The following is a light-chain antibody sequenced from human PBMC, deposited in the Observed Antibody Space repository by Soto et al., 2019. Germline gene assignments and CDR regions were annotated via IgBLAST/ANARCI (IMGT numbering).Light chain of an antibody. CDR1: QGISSY. V-gene: IGKV1-9*01. CDR3: QQLNSYPWT. Sequence: DSQVTQSQSSLSSFLLDTVTITCPASQGISSYLAWYQQKPGKAPKLLIYAASTLHSGVPSRFSGSGSGTDFTLTISSLQPEDFATYYCQQLNSYPWTFGQGTKVDIK. CDR2: AAS. J-gene: IGKJ1*01.